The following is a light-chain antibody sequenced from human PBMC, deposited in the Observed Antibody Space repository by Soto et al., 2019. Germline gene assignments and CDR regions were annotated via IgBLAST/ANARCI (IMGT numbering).Light chain of an antibody. Sequence: ASLGASVKLTCTLSSGHSSYAIAWHQQQPEKGPRYLMKLNSDGSHTKGDGIPDRFSGSSSGAERYLTISSLQSEDEADYYCQTWVTGIQVFGGGTKLTVL. V-gene: IGLV4-69*01. CDR2: LNSDGSH. CDR3: QTWVTGIQV. J-gene: IGLJ3*02. CDR1: SGHSSYA.